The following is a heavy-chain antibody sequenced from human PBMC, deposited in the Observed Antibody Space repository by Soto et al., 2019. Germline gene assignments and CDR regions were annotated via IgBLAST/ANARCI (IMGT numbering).Heavy chain of an antibody. Sequence: QVQLQQWGAGLLKPSETLSLTCAVYGGSFSGYYWSWIRQPPGKGLEWIGEINHSGSTNYNPSLKSGVTISVAPSKNQFSVKRSSVTAADTAVYYGARGYSGYDPYHYFDYWGQGTLVTVSS. CDR1: GGSFSGYY. CDR2: INHSGST. D-gene: IGHD5-12*01. V-gene: IGHV4-34*01. CDR3: ARGYSGYDPYHYFDY. J-gene: IGHJ4*02.